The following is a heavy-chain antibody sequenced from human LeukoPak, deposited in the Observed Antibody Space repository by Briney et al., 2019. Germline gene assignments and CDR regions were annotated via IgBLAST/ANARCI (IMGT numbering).Heavy chain of an antibody. Sequence: RGESLKISCKGSGYSFTSYWIGWVRQMPGKGLEWMGIIYPGDSDTRYSSSFQGQVTISADKSIRTAYLQWSSLKASDTAMYYCARNRLDSSGYKSDYYYMDVWGKGTTVTVSS. CDR3: ARNRLDSSGYKSDYYYMDV. CDR2: IYPGDSDT. J-gene: IGHJ6*03. CDR1: GYSFTSYW. V-gene: IGHV5-51*01. D-gene: IGHD3-22*01.